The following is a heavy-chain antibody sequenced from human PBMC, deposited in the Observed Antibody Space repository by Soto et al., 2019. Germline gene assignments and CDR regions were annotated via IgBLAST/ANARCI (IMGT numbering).Heavy chain of an antibody. CDR3: ARDMSAVNYFYYGMDV. CDR2: IWYDGSKE. V-gene: IGHV3-33*01. Sequence: GGSLRLSCAASGLPFNRNGMHWVRQAPGKGLEWVAVIWYDGSKEYYSDSVKGRSTISRDNSKNMLYLQMNSVRVEDTAVYFCARDMSAVNYFYYGMDVWGQGTTVTVSS. J-gene: IGHJ6*02. D-gene: IGHD2-15*01. CDR1: GLPFNRNG.